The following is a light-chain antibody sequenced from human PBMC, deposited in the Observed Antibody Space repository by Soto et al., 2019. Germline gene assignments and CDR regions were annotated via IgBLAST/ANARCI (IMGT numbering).Light chain of an antibody. V-gene: IGLV3-9*01. CDR2: RDS. J-gene: IGLJ2*01. CDR1: NIGSKN. CDR3: QVWDSSTV. Sequence: SYELTQPLSVSVALGQTARITCGGNNIGSKNVHWYQQKPGQAPVLVIYRDSNRPSGIPERFSGSNSGNTATLTINRAQVGDKADYYCQVWDSSTVFGGGTKLTVL.